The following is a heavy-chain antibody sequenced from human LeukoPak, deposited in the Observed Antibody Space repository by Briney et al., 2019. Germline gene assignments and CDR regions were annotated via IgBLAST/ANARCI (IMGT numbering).Heavy chain of an antibody. CDR3: ARGEFICTINTCYASALDS. Sequence: ASVKVSCKASGYTFTSYAISWVRQAPGQGLEWMGWIRAHNGDTNHAQQLQGRVTMTTDTSTRTAYMELRSLRSEDTAVYYCARGEFICTINTCYASALDSSGQGTLVTVSS. J-gene: IGHJ4*02. CDR1: GYTFTSYA. D-gene: IGHD2-2*01. V-gene: IGHV1-18*01. CDR2: IRAHNGDT.